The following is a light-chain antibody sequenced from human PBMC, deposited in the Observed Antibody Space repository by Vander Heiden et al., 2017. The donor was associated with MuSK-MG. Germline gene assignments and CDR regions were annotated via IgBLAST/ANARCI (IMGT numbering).Light chain of an antibody. CDR3: QKNNSHLTIS. J-gene: IGKJ5*01. Sequence: DIQMTQSPSSLSASVGDRVTITCRASQAISNYLAWYQQKPGKVPTVLIYGASTLQAGVPSRFSGNGYGKDFTLTISSRQPEDVASYYCQKNNSHLTISFGQGTLVEIK. CDR2: GAS. V-gene: IGKV1-27*01. CDR1: QAISNY.